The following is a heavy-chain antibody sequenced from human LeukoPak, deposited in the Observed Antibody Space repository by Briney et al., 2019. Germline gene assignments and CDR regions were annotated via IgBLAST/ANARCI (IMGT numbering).Heavy chain of an antibody. CDR3: ARIGGYDSSGYSTTDFDY. CDR1: GGSISSYY. D-gene: IGHD3-22*01. J-gene: IGHJ4*02. V-gene: IGHV4-59*08. CDR2: IYYSGST. Sequence: SETLSLTCTVSGGSISSYYWSWIRQPPGKGLEWIGYIYYSGSTNYNPSLKSRVTISVDTSKNQFSLKLSSVTAADTAVYYCARIGGYDSSGYSTTDFDYWGQGTLVTVSS.